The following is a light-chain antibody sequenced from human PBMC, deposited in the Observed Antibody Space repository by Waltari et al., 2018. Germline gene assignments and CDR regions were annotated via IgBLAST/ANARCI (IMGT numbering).Light chain of an antibody. J-gene: IGLJ1*01. CDR2: EVS. Sequence: QSALTQPASVSGSPGQSITISCTGTSSDVGGYNYVSWSQQPPGKAPKLMIYEVSKRPSGVSNRFSGSKSCNTASLTISGLQAEDEADYYCSSYTSSSTLVFGTGTKVTVL. V-gene: IGLV2-14*01. CDR3: SSYTSSSTLV. CDR1: SSDVGGYNY.